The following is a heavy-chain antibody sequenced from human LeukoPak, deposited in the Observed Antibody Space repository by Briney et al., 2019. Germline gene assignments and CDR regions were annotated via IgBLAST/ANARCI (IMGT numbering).Heavy chain of an antibody. Sequence: GGSLRLSCAASRFTSSTYWMNWVRQAPGKGLEWVANIKEDGSEKNYVDSVMGRFTISRDNARNSLSLQMSSLRVEDTAIYYCAGGSGWLIDYWGQGTLVTVSS. V-gene: IGHV3-7*01. CDR3: AGGSGWLIDY. CDR1: RFTSSTYW. J-gene: IGHJ4*02. D-gene: IGHD3-10*01. CDR2: IKEDGSEK.